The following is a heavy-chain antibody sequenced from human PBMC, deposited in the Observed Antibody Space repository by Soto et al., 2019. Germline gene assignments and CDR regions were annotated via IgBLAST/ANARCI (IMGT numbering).Heavy chain of an antibody. J-gene: IGHJ6*02. V-gene: IGHV3-23*01. D-gene: IGHD5-18*01. CDR1: GFTFSSYA. CDR2: ISGSGGST. CDR3: AKDGGYSYGYSPRYYYGMDV. Sequence: EVQLLESGGGLVQPGGSLRLSCAASGFTFSSYAMSWVRQAPGKGLEWVSAISGSGGSTYYADSVKGRFTISIDNSKNTLYLQMNSLRAEDTAVYYCAKDGGYSYGYSPRYYYGMDVWGQGTTVTVSS.